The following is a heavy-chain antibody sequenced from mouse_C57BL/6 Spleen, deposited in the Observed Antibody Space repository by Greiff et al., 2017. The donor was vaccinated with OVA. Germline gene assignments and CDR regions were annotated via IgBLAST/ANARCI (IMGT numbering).Heavy chain of an antibody. CDR3: ARSGYSNSFDY. V-gene: IGHV1-82*01. CDR2: LYPGDGDT. J-gene: IGHJ2*01. Sequence: QVQLQQSGPELVKPGASVKISCKASGYAFSSSWMNWVKQRPGKGLEWIGRLYPGDGDTNYNGKFKGQATLTADKSSSTAYMQLSSLTSEDSAVYFCARSGYSNSFDYWGQGTTLTVSS. CDR1: GYAFSSSW. D-gene: IGHD2-5*01.